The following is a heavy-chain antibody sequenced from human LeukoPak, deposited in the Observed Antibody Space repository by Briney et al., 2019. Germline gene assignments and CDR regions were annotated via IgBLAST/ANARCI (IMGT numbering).Heavy chain of an antibody. Sequence: GGSLRLSCAASGFPFSTYTMNWVRQAPGQGLEWVSSISSTSSYISYADSVKSRFTIPRDNSKNTLYLQMDSLRAEDTAVYYCARPYCSGGNCAFDYWGQGTLVTVSS. J-gene: IGHJ4*02. CDR3: ARPYCSGGNCAFDY. D-gene: IGHD2-15*01. V-gene: IGHV3-21*01. CDR2: ISSTSSYI. CDR1: GFPFSTYT.